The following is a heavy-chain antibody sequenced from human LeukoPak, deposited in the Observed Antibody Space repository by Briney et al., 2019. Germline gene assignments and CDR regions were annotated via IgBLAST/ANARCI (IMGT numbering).Heavy chain of an antibody. Sequence: GEALKISWQGSGYIFTRYWIGWVRQMPGKGLEWMGIIYPGDSDTRYSPSFQGQVTISADKSISTAYLQWSSLKASDTAMYYCARGLRYADYDTFDIWGQGTMVTVSS. CDR1: GYIFTRYW. V-gene: IGHV5-51*01. D-gene: IGHD3-9*01. CDR3: ARGLRYADYDTFDI. J-gene: IGHJ3*02. CDR2: IYPGDSDT.